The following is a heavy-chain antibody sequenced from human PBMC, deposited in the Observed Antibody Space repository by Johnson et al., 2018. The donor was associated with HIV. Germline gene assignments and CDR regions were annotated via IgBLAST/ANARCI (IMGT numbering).Heavy chain of an antibody. D-gene: IGHD2-2*01. CDR2: IRYDGSTQ. J-gene: IGHJ3*02. Sequence: QVQLVESGGGVVQPGGSLRLSCATSGFTFSNYAMHWVRQAPGKGLEWVAYIRYDGSTQSYADSVKGRFSISRDNSKNTLYMEINSLRAEDTAVYYCARGIPAATRGYAFDIWGQGTMVTVSS. CDR3: ARGIPAATRGYAFDI. V-gene: IGHV3-30*02. CDR1: GFTFSNYA.